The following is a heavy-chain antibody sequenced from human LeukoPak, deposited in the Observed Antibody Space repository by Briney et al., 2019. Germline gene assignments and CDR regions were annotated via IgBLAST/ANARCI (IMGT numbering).Heavy chain of an antibody. Sequence: GGSLRLSCAASGFTFSNYGMHWARQAPGKGLEWVAFIRYDGSNKYYADSVKGRFTISRDNSKNTLYLQMNSLRAEDTAVYYCANNPYGSGSYYPDWGQGTLVTVSS. J-gene: IGHJ4*02. CDR3: ANNPYGSGSYYPD. D-gene: IGHD3-10*01. CDR2: IRYDGSNK. CDR1: GFTFSNYG. V-gene: IGHV3-30*02.